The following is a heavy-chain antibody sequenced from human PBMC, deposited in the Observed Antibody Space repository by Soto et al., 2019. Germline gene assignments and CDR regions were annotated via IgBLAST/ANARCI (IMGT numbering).Heavy chain of an antibody. D-gene: IGHD2-15*01. V-gene: IGHV3-48*02. CDR2: ISSSSSTI. CDR1: GFTFSSYS. Sequence: GGSLRLSCAASGFTFSSYSMNWVRQAPGKGLEWVSYISSSSSTIYYADSVKGRFTISRDNAKNSLYLQMNSLRDEDTAVYYCARGSYNSKEWVVAATSYYYYGMDVWGQGTTVTVSS. J-gene: IGHJ6*02. CDR3: ARGSYNSKEWVVAATSYYYYGMDV.